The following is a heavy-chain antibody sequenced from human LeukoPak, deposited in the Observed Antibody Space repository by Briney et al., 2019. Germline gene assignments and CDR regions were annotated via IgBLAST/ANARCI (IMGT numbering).Heavy chain of an antibody. V-gene: IGHV6-1*01. CDR1: GDSVASNSAA. D-gene: IGHD2-8*02. Sequence: SQTLSLTFAISGDSVASNSAAWNWIRQSPSRGLEWLGRTYYRSKWHNEYAASVKSRITINPDTSKNQFSLRLNSVTPEDTAVYYCARLVGGGVDSWGQGTLVTVSS. J-gene: IGHJ4*02. CDR3: ARLVGGGVDS. CDR2: TYYRSKWHN.